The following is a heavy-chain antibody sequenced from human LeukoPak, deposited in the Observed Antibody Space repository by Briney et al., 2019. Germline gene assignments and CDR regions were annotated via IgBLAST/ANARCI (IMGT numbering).Heavy chain of an antibody. V-gene: IGHV4-4*07. J-gene: IGHJ4*02. CDR3: ARGLSPLTSLNYYYYFDY. Sequence: SETLSLTCTVSGGSMSSYYWSWIRQPAGKELEWIGRIHTSGSTKYNPSLKSRVTMSLDTSNNQFSLKLHSVTAADSAVYYCARGLSPLTSLNYYYYFDYWGQGTLVTVSS. D-gene: IGHD1-7*01. CDR2: IHTSGST. CDR1: GGSMSSYY.